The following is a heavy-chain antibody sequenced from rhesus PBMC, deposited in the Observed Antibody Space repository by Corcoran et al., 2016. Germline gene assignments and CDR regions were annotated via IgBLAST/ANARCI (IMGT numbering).Heavy chain of an antibody. Sequence: QVQLQESGPGLVKPSETLSLTCAVSGGSISSNYWSWIRQAPGKGLEWIGRIYGSGGRTDYNPSLKSRVTISTDKPKNQFSLKLSSVTAADTAVYYCARDRVYGNYPNYFDYWGQGVLVTVSA. CDR1: GGSISSNY. CDR3: ARDRVYGNYPNYFDY. V-gene: IGHV4-160*01. CDR2: IYGSGGRT. J-gene: IGHJ4*01. D-gene: IGHD4-35*01.